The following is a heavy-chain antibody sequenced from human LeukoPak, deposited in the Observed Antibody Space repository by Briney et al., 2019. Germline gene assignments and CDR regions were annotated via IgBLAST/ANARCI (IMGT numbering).Heavy chain of an antibody. Sequence: PGGSLRLSCAASGFTFSSYAMSWVRQAPGKGLEWVSAISGSGGSTYYADSVKGRFTISRDNSKNTLYLQMNSLRAEDTAVYYCAKDGVGYSSSRYYYYMDVWGKGTTVTVSS. CDR2: ISGSGGST. CDR3: AKDGVGYSSSRYYYYMDV. D-gene: IGHD6-6*01. V-gene: IGHV3-23*01. CDR1: GFTFSSYA. J-gene: IGHJ6*03.